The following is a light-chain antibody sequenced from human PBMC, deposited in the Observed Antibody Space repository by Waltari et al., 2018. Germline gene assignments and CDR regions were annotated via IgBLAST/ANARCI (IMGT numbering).Light chain of an antibody. CDR3: CSYAGRYTFDVV. J-gene: IGLJ2*01. CDR1: SSDVGDYNY. Sequence: QSALTQPRSVSGSPGQSVTISCTGTSSDVGDYNYVSWYQQHPDKAPKLMIYDVTNRPSGVPDRFSGSKSGNTASLTISGLQAEYEADYYCCSYAGRYTFDVVFGGGTKLTVL. V-gene: IGLV2-11*01. CDR2: DVT.